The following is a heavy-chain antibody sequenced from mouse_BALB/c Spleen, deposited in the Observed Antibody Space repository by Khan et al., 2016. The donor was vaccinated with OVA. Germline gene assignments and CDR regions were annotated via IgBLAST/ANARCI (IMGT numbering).Heavy chain of an antibody. CDR2: ISSTGST. Sequence: EVQLVESGPGLVKPSQSLSLTCTVTGYSITSDYAWNWIRQFPGNKLEWMGYISSTGSTSYNPYLKSRISITPDISKNQFFLQLKSVTTEDTATYYCARSLYYSYGYAFDCWGRGTSVTVSA. V-gene: IGHV3-2*02. J-gene: IGHJ4*01. CDR1: GYSITSDYA. CDR3: ARSLYYSYGYAFDC. D-gene: IGHD2-12*01.